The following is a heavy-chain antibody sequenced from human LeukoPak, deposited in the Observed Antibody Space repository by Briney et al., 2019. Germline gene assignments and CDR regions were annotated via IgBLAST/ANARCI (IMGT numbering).Heavy chain of an antibody. J-gene: IGHJ4*02. Sequence: GGSLRLSCAASGFTVSSNYMSWVRQAPGKGLEWVSVIYSGGSTYYADSVKGRFTISRDNAKNTLYLQVNSLKTEDTAVYYCTAPDFLDYWGQGTLVTVSS. CDR1: GFTVSSNY. CDR2: IYSGGST. D-gene: IGHD1-14*01. CDR3: TAPDFLDY. V-gene: IGHV3-53*01.